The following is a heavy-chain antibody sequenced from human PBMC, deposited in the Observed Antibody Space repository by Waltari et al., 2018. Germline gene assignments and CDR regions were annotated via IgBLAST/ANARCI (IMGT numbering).Heavy chain of an antibody. V-gene: IGHV4-61*02. CDR2: IYTSGST. J-gene: IGHJ4*02. D-gene: IGHD1-7*01. Sequence: QVQLQESGPGLVKPSQTLSLTCTVSGGSISSGSYYWSWIRQPAGKGLEWIGRIYTSGSTNYNPSLKSRVTISVDTSKNQFSLKLSSVTAADTAVYYCARGYNWNYVAYFDYWGQGTLVTVSS. CDR3: ARGYNWNYVAYFDY. CDR1: GGSISSGSYY.